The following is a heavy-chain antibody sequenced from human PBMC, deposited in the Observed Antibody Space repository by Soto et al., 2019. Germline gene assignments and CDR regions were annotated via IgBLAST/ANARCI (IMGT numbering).Heavy chain of an antibody. CDR1: GYTFTSYY. V-gene: IGHV1-46*01. D-gene: IGHD6-19*01. J-gene: IGHJ4*02. CDR2: INPSGGST. Sequence: QVQLVQSGAEVKKPGASVKVSCKASGYTFTSYYMHWVRQAPGQGLEWMGIINPSGGSTSYAQKFQGRVTMTKDTSTSTVYMELSSLRSEDTAVYYCARYSLEQWLGSNFDYWGQGTLVTVSS. CDR3: ARYSLEQWLGSNFDY.